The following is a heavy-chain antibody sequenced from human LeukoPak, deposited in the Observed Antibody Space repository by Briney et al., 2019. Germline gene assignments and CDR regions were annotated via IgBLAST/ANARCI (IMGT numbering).Heavy chain of an antibody. V-gene: IGHV1-18*01. CDR3: ARGRPSSSWYGIIDY. Sequence: GASVKVSCKASGYTFTSYGISWVRQAPGQGLEWMGWISAYNGNTNYAQKLQGRVTMTTDTSTSTAYMELRSLRSDDTAVYYCARGRPSSSWYGIIDYWGQGTLVTVSS. J-gene: IGHJ4*02. CDR1: GYTFTSYG. D-gene: IGHD6-13*01. CDR2: ISAYNGNT.